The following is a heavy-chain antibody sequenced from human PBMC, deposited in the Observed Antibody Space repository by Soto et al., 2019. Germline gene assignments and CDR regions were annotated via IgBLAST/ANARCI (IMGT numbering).Heavy chain of an antibody. CDR1: GGTFSSYA. D-gene: IGHD3-10*01. V-gene: IGHV1-69*13. Sequence: SVKVSCKASGGTFSSYAISWVRQAPGQGLEWMGGIIPIFGTANYAQKFQGRVTITADESTSTAYMELGSLRSEDTAVYYCARDYGSGSYAPSGRYYYYGMDVWGQGTTVTVSS. CDR2: IIPIFGTA. CDR3: ARDYGSGSYAPSGRYYYYGMDV. J-gene: IGHJ6*02.